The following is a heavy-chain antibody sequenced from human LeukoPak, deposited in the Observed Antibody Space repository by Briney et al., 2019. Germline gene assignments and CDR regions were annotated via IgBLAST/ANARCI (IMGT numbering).Heavy chain of an antibody. CDR1: GVTFSSYT. D-gene: IGHD3-3*01. CDR3: ARGRDDFWSGYDY. Sequence: SVKVSCKASGVTFSSYTISWVRQAPGQGLEWMGRIIPILGIANYAQKFQGRVTITADKSTSTAYMELSSLRSEDTAVYYCARGRDDFWSGYDYWGQGTLVTVSS. V-gene: IGHV1-69*02. J-gene: IGHJ4*02. CDR2: IIPILGIA.